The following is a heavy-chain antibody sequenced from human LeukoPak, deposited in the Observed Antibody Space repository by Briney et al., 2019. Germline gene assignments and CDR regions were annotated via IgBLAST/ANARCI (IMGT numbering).Heavy chain of an antibody. CDR2: IKSDGSDT. Sequence: PGGSLRLSCAASGFTFRSYWMHWFRQAPGKGLEWVSRIKSDGSDTSYADSVKGRFTISRDNARNTLYLQMNSLRAEDTAVYYCVKGFGDLVNQASFDYWGQGTLVTVSS. V-gene: IGHV3-74*01. J-gene: IGHJ4*02. D-gene: IGHD3-10*01. CDR1: GFTFRSYW. CDR3: VKGFGDLVNQASFDY.